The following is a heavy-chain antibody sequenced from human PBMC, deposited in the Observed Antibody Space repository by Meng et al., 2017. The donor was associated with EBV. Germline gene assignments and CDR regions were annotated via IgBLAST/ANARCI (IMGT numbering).Heavy chain of an antibody. J-gene: IGHJ4*02. V-gene: IGHV1-46*01. CDR2: IIPAGGNT. CDR1: GYTFTSYY. Sequence: QVQLVQSGAEVKKPGASVKVSCKASGYTFTSYYLHWVRQAPGQGLEWMGIIIPAGGNTNYAQKFRGRITMTRDTSTSTVYMDLSILTSEDTAVYYCVRELVGGTFDYWGQGTLVTVSS. D-gene: IGHD1/OR15-1a*01. CDR3: VRELVGGTFDY.